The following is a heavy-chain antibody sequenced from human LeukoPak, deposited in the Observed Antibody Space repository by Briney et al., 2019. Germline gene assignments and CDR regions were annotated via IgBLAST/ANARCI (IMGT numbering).Heavy chain of an antibody. CDR3: ASLGRMVRGVTS. D-gene: IGHD3-10*01. J-gene: IGHJ5*02. V-gene: IGHV4-30-4*01. CDR2: IYYSGST. CDR1: GGSISSGDYY. Sequence: PSETLSLTCAVSGGSISSGDYYWSWIRQPPGKGLEWIGYIYYSGSTYYNPSPKSRVTISVDTSKNQFSLKLSSVTAADTAVYYCASLGRMVRGVTSWGQGTLVTVSS.